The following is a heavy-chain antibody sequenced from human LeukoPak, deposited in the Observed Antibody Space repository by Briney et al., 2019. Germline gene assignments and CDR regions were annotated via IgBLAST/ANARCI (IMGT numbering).Heavy chain of an antibody. V-gene: IGHV3-23*01. D-gene: IGHD5/OR15-5a*01. CDR1: GFTFSSSA. CDR3: AKDLRGHPFDY. J-gene: IGHJ4*02. Sequence: GGSLRLSCAASGFTFSSSAMSWVRQAPGKGLEWVSGISGSGGSTYYADPVKGRFTISRDNSKNTLYLQMNSLRAEDTAVYYCAKDLRGHPFDYWGQGTLVTVSS. CDR2: ISGSGGST.